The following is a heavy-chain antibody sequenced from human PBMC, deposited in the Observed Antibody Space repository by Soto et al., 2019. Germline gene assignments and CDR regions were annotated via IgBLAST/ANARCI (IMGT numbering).Heavy chain of an antibody. J-gene: IGHJ5*02. CDR1: DSTFTGYT. D-gene: IGHD4-17*01. CDR2: ISSLNGNT. Sequence: QVHLVQSETEVKEPGASVTVSCKTSDSTFTGYTINWVRQAPGQGLELLGWISSLNGNTNYARKYQGRLTMTTNTSATTAYMELRSLRSDDTAVYFCARGTVTSGRWFGPWGQGTLVTVSS. CDR3: ARGTVTSGRWFGP. V-gene: IGHV1-18*04.